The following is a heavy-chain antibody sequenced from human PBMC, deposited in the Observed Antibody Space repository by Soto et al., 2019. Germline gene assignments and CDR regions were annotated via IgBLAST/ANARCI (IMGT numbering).Heavy chain of an antibody. Sequence: EVQLLESGGGLVQPGGSLRLSCAASGFTFSSYAMSWVRQAPGKGLEWVSAISGSGGSTYYADSVKGRFTISRDNSKNTLYLQMNSLRAEDTAVYYCAKERSIAVAAYDAFDIWGQGTMVTVSS. V-gene: IGHV3-23*01. CDR3: AKERSIAVAAYDAFDI. CDR1: GFTFSSYA. J-gene: IGHJ3*02. D-gene: IGHD6-19*01. CDR2: ISGSGGST.